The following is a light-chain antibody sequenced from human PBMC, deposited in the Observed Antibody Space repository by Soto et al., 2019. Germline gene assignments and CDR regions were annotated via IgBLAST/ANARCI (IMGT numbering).Light chain of an antibody. Sequence: QSVLTQSPSASGTPGQRVSISCSGSSSNIGSNNVYWYQHFPGSAPRFLIYPNSPRPSGVPDRFSASKSGTSASLVISGLRPEDEATYYCATWDDSPSGRSWVCGGGTKLTVL. CDR3: ATWDDSPSGRSWV. CDR2: PNS. CDR1: SSNIGSNN. V-gene: IGLV1-47*01. J-gene: IGLJ3*02.